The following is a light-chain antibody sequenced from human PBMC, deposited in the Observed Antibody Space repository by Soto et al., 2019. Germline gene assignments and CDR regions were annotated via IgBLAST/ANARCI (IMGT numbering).Light chain of an antibody. V-gene: IGKV1-39*01. Sequence: DIQLTQSPSSLSASVGDRVPITCRTSQRISDNLHCYQQKPGKDPNLLIYVASNLQNWVPSRFRSSGSGTEFAFTISSRQPGDCATYFCQRNYGSSLAFG. J-gene: IGKJ4*02. CDR1: QRISDN. CDR2: VAS. CDR3: QRNYGSSLA.